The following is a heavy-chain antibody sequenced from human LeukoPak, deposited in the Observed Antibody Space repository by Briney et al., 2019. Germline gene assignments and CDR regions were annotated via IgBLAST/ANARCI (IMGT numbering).Heavy chain of an antibody. CDR2: IGSTT. V-gene: IGHV3-23*01. CDR3: AKDQGSHAFDI. J-gene: IGHJ3*02. Sequence: PGGSLRLSCAASGFTFSNYAMTWVRQAPGKGLEWVSAIGSTTYYADSVKGRFTISRDNSTSTLYLQMNSLRAEDTAVYYCAKDQGSHAFDIWGQGTMVTVSS. CDR1: GFTFSNYA.